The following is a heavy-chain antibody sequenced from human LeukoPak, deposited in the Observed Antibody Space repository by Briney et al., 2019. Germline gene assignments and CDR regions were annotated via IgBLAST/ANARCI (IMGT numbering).Heavy chain of an antibody. D-gene: IGHD6-19*01. J-gene: IGHJ4*02. V-gene: IGHV3-49*03. CDR3: TRDSGWSFIDY. CDR2: IRSKAYGGTT. Sequence: GGSLRLSCTASGFTFGDYAMSWFRQAPGKGLEWVGFIRSKAYGGTTEYAASVKGRFTISRDDSKSIAYLQMNSLKTEDTAVYYCTRDSGWSFIDYWGQGTLVTVSS. CDR1: GFTFGDYA.